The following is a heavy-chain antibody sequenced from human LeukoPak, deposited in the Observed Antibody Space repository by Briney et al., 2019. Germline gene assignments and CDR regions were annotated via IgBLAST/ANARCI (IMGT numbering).Heavy chain of an antibody. CDR1: GYSFTSYW. J-gene: IGHJ4*02. CDR2: IYPGDSDT. V-gene: IGHV5-51*01. Sequence: AGESLKISCKGSGYSFTSYWIGWVRPMPGKGLEWMGIIYPGDSDTRYSPSFQGQVTISADKSISTAYLQWSSLKASDTATYYCARQRDYDFWSGYYSNLYYFDYWGQGTLVTVSS. CDR3: ARQRDYDFWSGYYSNLYYFDY. D-gene: IGHD3-3*01.